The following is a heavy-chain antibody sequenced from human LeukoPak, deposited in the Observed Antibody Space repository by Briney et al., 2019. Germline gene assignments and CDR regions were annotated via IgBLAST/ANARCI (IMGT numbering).Heavy chain of an antibody. D-gene: IGHD6-19*01. J-gene: IGHJ5*02. V-gene: IGHV1-18*01. CDR3: ARDPKIGGAGEGWFDP. CDR1: GYTFTNYG. Sequence: AASVKVSCKASGYTFTNYGISWVRQAPGQGLEWMGWICAYYGNTNYAQKLQGRVTMTPDTSTSTAYMEERNLRSDDTAVYFCARDPKIGGAGEGWFDPWGQGNLVTVSS. CDR2: ICAYYGNT.